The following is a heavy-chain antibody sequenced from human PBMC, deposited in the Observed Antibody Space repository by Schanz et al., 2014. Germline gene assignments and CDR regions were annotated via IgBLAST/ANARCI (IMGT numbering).Heavy chain of an antibody. CDR1: TFTFSSDW. Sequence: EVHLVESGGGVVQPGRSLRLSCAASTFTFSSDWMSWVRQAPGKGLEWVAYISSSSSTIHYADSVKGRFTISRDNAKNSLYLQMDSLRAEDTAVYYCARGGPAYYFDDWGQGTLVTVSS. V-gene: IGHV3-48*01. CDR3: ARGGPAYYFDD. CDR2: ISSSSSTI. J-gene: IGHJ4*02.